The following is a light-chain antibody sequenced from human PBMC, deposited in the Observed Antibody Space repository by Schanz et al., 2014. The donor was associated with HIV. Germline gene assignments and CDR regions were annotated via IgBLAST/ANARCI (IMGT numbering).Light chain of an antibody. J-gene: IGLJ1*01. V-gene: IGLV2-14*03. CDR2: DVT. Sequence: QSVLTQPASVSGSPGQSITISCTGTRSDIGDYNFVSWYRQHPGKAPQLMIYDVTRRPSGISSRFSGSKSGNTASLTISGLQAEDEADYYCSSYAGSNKNVFGTGTKLPVL. CDR3: SSYAGSNKNV. CDR1: RSDIGDYNF.